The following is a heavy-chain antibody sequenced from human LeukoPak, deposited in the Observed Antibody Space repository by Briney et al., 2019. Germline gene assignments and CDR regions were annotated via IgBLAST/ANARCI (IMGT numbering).Heavy chain of an antibody. J-gene: IGHJ5*02. Sequence: PSETLSLTCTVSGGSISSYYWSWIRQPPGKGLEWIGYIYYSGSAYYSPSLKSRVIISVDTSKNQFSLKLNSVTAADTAVYFCAREATMVRGISWFDPWGQGTLVTVSS. CDR1: GGSISSYY. CDR3: AREATMVRGISWFDP. V-gene: IGHV4-59*12. CDR2: IYYSGSA. D-gene: IGHD3-10*01.